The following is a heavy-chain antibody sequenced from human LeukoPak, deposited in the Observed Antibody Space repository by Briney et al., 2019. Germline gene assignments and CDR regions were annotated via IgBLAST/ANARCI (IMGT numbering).Heavy chain of an antibody. Sequence: GGSLRLSCAASGFSFSSYAMHWVRQAPGKGLERVTVISYDGSNKYYADSVKGRFTISRDNSKNTLYLQMNSLRAEDTAVYYCARDRSIAADPRGDAFDIWGQGTMVTVSS. CDR2: ISYDGSNK. V-gene: IGHV3-30-3*01. CDR3: ARDRSIAADPRGDAFDI. CDR1: GFSFSSYA. D-gene: IGHD6-13*01. J-gene: IGHJ3*02.